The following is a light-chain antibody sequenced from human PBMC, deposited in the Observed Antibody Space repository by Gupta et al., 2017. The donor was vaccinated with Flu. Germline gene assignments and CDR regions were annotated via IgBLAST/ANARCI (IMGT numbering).Light chain of an antibody. V-gene: IGKV3-20*01. CDR3: QQYGSSPLT. CDR1: QSGSSSY. CDR2: GAS. Sequence: EIVLTQSPGPLSLSPGERATLSCRASQSGSSSYLAWYQQKPGQAPRLLIYGASSRATGIPDSFSGSGSGTDFTLTISRLEPEDFAVYYCQQYGSSPLTFGPGTKVEIK. J-gene: IGKJ3*01.